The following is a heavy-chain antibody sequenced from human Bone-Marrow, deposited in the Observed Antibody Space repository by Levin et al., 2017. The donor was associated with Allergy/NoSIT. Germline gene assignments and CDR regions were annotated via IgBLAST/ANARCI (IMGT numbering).Heavy chain of an antibody. CDR3: ARAGGIGGIFDY. V-gene: IGHV4-34*01. J-gene: IGHJ4*02. D-gene: IGHD1-26*01. Sequence: GSLRLSCAVSGGSFSPYYWTWIRQLPGKGLEWIGEIKPGGSPNYNPSLSSRVTISVGTSQNLFSLKLHSVTAADTAVYYCARAGGIGGIFDYWGQGTLVAVSS. CDR2: IKPGGSP. CDR1: GGSFSPYY.